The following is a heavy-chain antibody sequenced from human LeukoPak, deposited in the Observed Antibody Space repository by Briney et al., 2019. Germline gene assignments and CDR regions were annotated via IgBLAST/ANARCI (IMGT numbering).Heavy chain of an antibody. Sequence: KSSETLSLTCTVSGYSITSGYNWAWIRQPPGKVLEWIGSIYHSGSAYYNPSLKSRVTISVDTSKNQFSLKLSSVTAADMAVYYCVRYCSSTTSYTRAVDYWGQGTLVTVSS. D-gene: IGHD2-2*02. CDR1: GYSITSGYN. J-gene: IGHJ4*02. CDR3: VRYCSSTTSYTRAVDY. V-gene: IGHV4-38-2*02. CDR2: IYHSGSA.